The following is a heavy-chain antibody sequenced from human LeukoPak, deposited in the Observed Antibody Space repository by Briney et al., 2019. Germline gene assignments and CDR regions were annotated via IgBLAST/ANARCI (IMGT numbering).Heavy chain of an antibody. D-gene: IGHD2-15*01. CDR1: GFTFSSYW. V-gene: IGHV3-23*01. CDR2: ISGSGGST. CDR3: TTAVPYCSGGSCYSDFDY. J-gene: IGHJ4*02. Sequence: GGSLRLSCAASGFTFSSYWMHWVRQAPGKGLEWVSAISGSGGSTYYADSVKGRFTISRDNSKNTLYLQMNSLKTEDTAVYYCTTAVPYCSGGSCYSDFDYWGQGTLVTVSS.